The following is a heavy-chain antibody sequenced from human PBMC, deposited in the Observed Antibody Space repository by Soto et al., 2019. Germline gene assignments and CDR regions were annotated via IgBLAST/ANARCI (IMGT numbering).Heavy chain of an antibody. J-gene: IGHJ5*02. CDR3: ARDRWIVVVPAAKGWFDP. CDR2: ISAYNGNT. CDR1: GYTFTSYG. Sequence: ASVKVSCKASGYTFTSYGISWVRQAPGQGLEWMGWISAYNGNTNYAQKLQGRVTMTTDTSTSIAYMELRSLRSDDTAVYYCARDRWIVVVPAAKGWFDPWGQGTLVTVSS. V-gene: IGHV1-18*01. D-gene: IGHD2-2*01.